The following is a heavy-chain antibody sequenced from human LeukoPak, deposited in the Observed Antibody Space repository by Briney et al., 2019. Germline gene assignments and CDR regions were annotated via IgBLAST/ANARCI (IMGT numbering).Heavy chain of an antibody. CDR3: ARRDPTTVTAFDY. CDR1: GFDFTRDW. J-gene: IGHJ4*02. Sequence: GESLKISCRFSGFDFTRDWIGWVRLMPGKGLEWMGIIFPDDSDTRYSPSFQGQVTLSAGKSISTAYLQWSSLKASDTAIYYCARRDPTTVTAFDYWGQGTLVTVSS. V-gene: IGHV5-51*01. D-gene: IGHD4-17*01. CDR2: IFPDDSDT.